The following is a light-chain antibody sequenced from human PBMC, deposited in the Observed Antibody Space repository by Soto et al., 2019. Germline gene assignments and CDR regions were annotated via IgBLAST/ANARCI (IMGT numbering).Light chain of an antibody. V-gene: IGKV3-20*01. CDR1: QSVSSNS. J-gene: IGKJ1*01. CDR3: QQYGSSGR. CDR2: GAS. Sequence: IVWKQSRATPSLSPEERTTLPCRASQSVSSNSLAWYQQKPGQAPRLLIHGASNRATGIPDRLSGSGSGTDFTLTISRLEPEDFAVYYCQQYGSSGRFGQGTKVDTK.